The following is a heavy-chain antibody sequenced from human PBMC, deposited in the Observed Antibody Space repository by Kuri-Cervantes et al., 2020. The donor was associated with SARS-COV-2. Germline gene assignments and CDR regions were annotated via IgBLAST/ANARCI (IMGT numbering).Heavy chain of an antibody. V-gene: IGHV1-69*13. CDR2: IIPIFGTA. D-gene: IGHD6-19*01. J-gene: IGHJ6*02. Sequence: SVKVSCKASGDTFSSYAISWVRQAPGQGLEWMGGIIPIFGTANYAQKFQGRVTITADESTSTAYMELSSLRSEDTAVYYCARDRGSSGWSWVYYYYGMDVWGQGTTVTVSS. CDR3: ARDRGSSGWSWVYYYYGMDV. CDR1: GDTFSSYA.